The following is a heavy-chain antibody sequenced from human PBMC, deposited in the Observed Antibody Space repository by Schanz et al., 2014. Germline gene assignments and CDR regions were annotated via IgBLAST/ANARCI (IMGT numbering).Heavy chain of an antibody. CDR1: GFTFSSYS. CDR2: IPVGNNYI. D-gene: IGHD1-26*01. CDR3: VKDLQRELLRDDHYYGMDV. J-gene: IGHJ6*02. V-gene: IGHV3-21*01. Sequence: EVQLVESGGGLVKPGGSLRLSCAASGFTFSSYSMHWIRQAPGKGLEWVSYIPVGNNYIYYADSVKGRFTISRDNPKNSLYLQMNSLRVEDTAVYYCVKDLQRELLRDDHYYGMDVWGQGTTVTVSS.